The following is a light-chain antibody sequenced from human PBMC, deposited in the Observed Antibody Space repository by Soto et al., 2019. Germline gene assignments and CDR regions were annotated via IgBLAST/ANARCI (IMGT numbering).Light chain of an antibody. CDR3: QQRSNLPPT. J-gene: IGKJ4*01. V-gene: IGKV3-11*01. Sequence: EIVLTQSPATLSLSPGERATLSCRASQSIGSYLAWYQQKPGQAPRLLIHDASSRATDIPARFRGSGSGADLTLSISTLEPEDFGGYYCQQRSNLPPTFGGGTKVDI. CDR1: QSIGSY. CDR2: DAS.